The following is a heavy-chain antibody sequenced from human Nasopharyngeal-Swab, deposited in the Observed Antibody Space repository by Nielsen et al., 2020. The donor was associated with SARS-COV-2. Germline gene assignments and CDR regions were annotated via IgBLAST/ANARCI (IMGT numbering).Heavy chain of an antibody. D-gene: IGHD6-13*01. J-gene: IGHJ5*02. V-gene: IGHV1-46*01. CDR2: INPSGGST. Sequence: WVRQAPGQGLEWMGIINPSGGSTSYAQKFQGRVTMTRDTSTSTVYMELSSLRSGDTAVYYCARVLAAAGYNWFDPWGQGTLVTVSS. CDR3: ARVLAAAGYNWFDP.